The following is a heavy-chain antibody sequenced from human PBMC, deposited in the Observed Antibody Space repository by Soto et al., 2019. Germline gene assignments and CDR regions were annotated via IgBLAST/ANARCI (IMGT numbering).Heavy chain of an antibody. Sequence: GGSPNIYRQGPVYSFTSYWIGWVRQMPGKGLEWIGIIYPADSDTRYSPSFQGQITISADNSISTAYLQWSSLKASDTAMYYCAIPVALSTSGWFDPWGQGTLVTVSS. CDR1: VYSFTSYW. V-gene: IGHV5-51*01. CDR3: AIPVALSTSGWFDP. CDR2: IYPADSDT. J-gene: IGHJ5*02. D-gene: IGHD2-2*01.